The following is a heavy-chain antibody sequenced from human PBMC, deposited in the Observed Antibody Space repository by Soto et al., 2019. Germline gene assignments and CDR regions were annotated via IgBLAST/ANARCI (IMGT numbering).Heavy chain of an antibody. CDR2: ISSSSSYI. Sequence: EVQLVESGGGLVKPGGSLRLSCAASGFTFSSYSMNWVRQAPGKGLEWVSSISSSSSYIYYADSVKGRFTISRDNAKNSLYLQMNSMRAEDTAVYYCAREYYYDSSGYYRGSFEYWGQGTLVTVSS. CDR3: AREYYYDSSGYYRGSFEY. V-gene: IGHV3-21*01. D-gene: IGHD3-22*01. J-gene: IGHJ4*02. CDR1: GFTFSSYS.